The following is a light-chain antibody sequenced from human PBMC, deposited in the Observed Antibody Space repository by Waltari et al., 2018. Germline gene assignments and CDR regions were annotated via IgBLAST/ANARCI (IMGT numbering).Light chain of an antibody. CDR2: WAS. Sequence: DIVMTQSPESLAVPLGERATIHCKSSQSVLFTSTNKNYLAWYQQKPGQPPKLLIYWASTRESGVPDRFSGSGSGTEFTLTIDSLQAEDVAVYHCQQYYSVPRTFGQGTKVEVK. J-gene: IGKJ1*01. CDR1: QSVLFTSTNKNY. V-gene: IGKV4-1*01. CDR3: QQYYSVPRT.